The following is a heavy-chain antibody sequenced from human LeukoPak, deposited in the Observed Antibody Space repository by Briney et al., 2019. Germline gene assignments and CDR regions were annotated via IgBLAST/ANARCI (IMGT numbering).Heavy chain of an antibody. V-gene: IGHV1-69*13. J-gene: IGHJ4*02. CDR1: GGTFSRYA. CDR2: ITPMFGTA. D-gene: IGHD6-19*01. Sequence: SVKVSCKPSGGTFSRYALSWVRQAPGQGLEWMGGITPMFGTANYAQKFQGRVTITADESTSTAFMELRSLRSEDTAVYYCAKNRAVAQTRYFDYWGQGTLVTVSS. CDR3: AKNRAVAQTRYFDY.